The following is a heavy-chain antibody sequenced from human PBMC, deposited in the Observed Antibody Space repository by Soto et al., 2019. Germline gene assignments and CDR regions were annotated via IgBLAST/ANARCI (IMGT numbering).Heavy chain of an antibody. J-gene: IGHJ4*01. CDR3: AKRGLGYYILPFDS. CDR1: GFTFGDYA. CDR2: IGGSGSAT. Sequence: PGGSLRLSCAASGFTFGDYAMAWVRQAPGKGLEWVSGIGGSGSATYHTHSVKGRFTISRDNSKNTLFLQMNGLRVDDTAVYYCAKRGLGYYILPFDSWGQGALVTV. V-gene: IGHV3-23*01. D-gene: IGHD3-3*01.